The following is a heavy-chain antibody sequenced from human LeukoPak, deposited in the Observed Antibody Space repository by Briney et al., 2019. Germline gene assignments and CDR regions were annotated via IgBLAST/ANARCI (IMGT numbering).Heavy chain of an antibody. V-gene: IGHV3-23*01. CDR1: GFTFSSYA. D-gene: IGHD3-10*01. J-gene: IGHJ6*02. CDR3: AKDRNYGSGGVTHYGMDV. CDR2: ISGSGGST. Sequence: GGSLRLSCAASGFTFSSYAMSWVRQAPGKGLEWVSAISGSGGSTYYADSVKGRFTISRDNSKNTLYLQMNSLRAEDTAVYYCAKDRNYGSGGVTHYGMDVWGQGTTVTVSS.